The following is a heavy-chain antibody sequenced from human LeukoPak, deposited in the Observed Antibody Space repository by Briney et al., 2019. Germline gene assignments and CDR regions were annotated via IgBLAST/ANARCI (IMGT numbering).Heavy chain of an antibody. Sequence: PGGSLRLSCAASGLAFSTYAMSWVRQAPGKGLEWVAVISYDGSNKYYADSVKGRFTISRDNSKNTLYLQMNSLRAEDTAVYYCARPGTGHCSSTSCYVYYYYYGMDVWGQGTTVTVSS. CDR3: ARPGTGHCSSTSCYVYYYYYGMDV. V-gene: IGHV3-30-3*01. D-gene: IGHD2-2*01. CDR1: GLAFSTYA. CDR2: ISYDGSNK. J-gene: IGHJ6*02.